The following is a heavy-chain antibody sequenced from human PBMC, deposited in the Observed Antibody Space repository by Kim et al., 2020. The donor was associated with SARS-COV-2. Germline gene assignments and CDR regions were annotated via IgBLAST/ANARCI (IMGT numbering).Heavy chain of an antibody. CDR3: ARFWIAVAGITDY. CDR1: GFTFSSYG. Sequence: GGSLRLSCAASGFTFSSYGMHWVRQAPGKGLEWVAVISYDGSNTYYADSVKGRFTISRDNSKNTLYLQMNSLRAEDTAVYYCARFWIAVAGITDYWGQGTLVTVSS. J-gene: IGHJ4*02. V-gene: IGHV3-30*04. CDR2: ISYDGSNT. D-gene: IGHD6-19*01.